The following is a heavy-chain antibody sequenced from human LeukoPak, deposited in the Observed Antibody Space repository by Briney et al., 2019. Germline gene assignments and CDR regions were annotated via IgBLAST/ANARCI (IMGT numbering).Heavy chain of an antibody. CDR3: TRDSGTTGEVKFDP. Sequence: SETLSLTCSVSGGSISSYFLSWIRQPAGKGLEWIGRIHSGTTTYNPSLKSRVTMSLDTSKNQVSLTLRSVTAADTALYYCTRDSGTTGEVKFDPWGHGTLVTVSS. V-gene: IGHV4-4*07. CDR1: GGSISSYF. D-gene: IGHD4-17*01. J-gene: IGHJ5*02. CDR2: IHSGTT.